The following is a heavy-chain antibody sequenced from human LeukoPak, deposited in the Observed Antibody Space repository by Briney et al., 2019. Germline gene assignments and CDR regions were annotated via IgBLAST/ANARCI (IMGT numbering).Heavy chain of an antibody. CDR2: IYYSGST. CDR3: ARRIAAAGMYGMDV. V-gene: IGHV4-59*08. Sequence: SETLSLTCTVSGGSISSYYWSWIRQPPGKGLEWIGYIYYSGSTNYNPSLKSRVTISVDTSKNQFSLKLSSVTAADTAVYYCARRIAAAGMYGMDVWGQGTTVTVSS. CDR1: GGSISSYY. D-gene: IGHD6-13*01. J-gene: IGHJ6*02.